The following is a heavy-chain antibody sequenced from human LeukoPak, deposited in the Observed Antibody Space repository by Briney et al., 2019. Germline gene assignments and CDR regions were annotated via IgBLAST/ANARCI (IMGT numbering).Heavy chain of an antibody. CDR3: TRHLFLWGGYPDAFDI. D-gene: IGHD3-3*01. V-gene: IGHV3-15*01. CDR1: GFTFSNAW. Sequence: GGSLRLSCAASGFTFSNAWMSWVRQAPGKGLEWVGRIKSKTDGGTTDYAAPVKGRFTISRDDSKNTLYLQMNSLKTEDTAVYYCTRHLFLWGGYPDAFDIWGQGTMVTVSS. J-gene: IGHJ3*02. CDR2: IKSKTDGGTT.